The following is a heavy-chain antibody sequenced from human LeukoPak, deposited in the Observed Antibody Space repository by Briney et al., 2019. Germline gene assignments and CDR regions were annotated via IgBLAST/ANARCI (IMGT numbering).Heavy chain of an antibody. CDR3: AKTRVGYARTLDY. CDR1: GFTFSSYA. CDR2: ITFSGDRT. V-gene: IGHV3-23*01. Sequence: PGGSLRLSCAASGFTFSSYAMSWVRQAPGKGLEWVSSITFSGDRTYYADSAKGRFTLSRDNSKNTLYLQMNSLSPEDTAVYYCAKTRVGYARTLDYWGQGTLVTVSS. J-gene: IGHJ4*02. D-gene: IGHD5-12*01.